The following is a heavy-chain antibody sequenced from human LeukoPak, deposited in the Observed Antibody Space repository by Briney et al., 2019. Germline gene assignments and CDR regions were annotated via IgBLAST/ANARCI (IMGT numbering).Heavy chain of an antibody. D-gene: IGHD3-16*01. Sequence: PSETLSLTCTVSGGSISGDYWSWIRQSPAKGLEWIGYIFYSGSTNYNPSLKGRGTISVDRSKNQFSLTLYSLTAAATAVYFCARHGQGPLIPLDYWGQGILVTVS. CDR3: ARHGQGPLIPLDY. CDR1: GGSISGDY. V-gene: IGHV4-59*08. CDR2: IFYSGST. J-gene: IGHJ4*02.